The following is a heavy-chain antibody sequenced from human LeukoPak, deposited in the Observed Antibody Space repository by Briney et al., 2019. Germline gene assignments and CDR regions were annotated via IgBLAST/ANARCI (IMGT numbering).Heavy chain of an antibody. D-gene: IGHD2-2*01. CDR1: GGSISSYY. V-gene: IGHV4-30-4*01. CDR3: ARVIPAAIFAVDWFDP. CDR2: IYYSGST. Sequence: LSETLSLTCTVSGGSISSYYWSWIRQPPGKGLEWIGYIYYSGSTYYNPSLKSRVTISVDTSKNQFSLKLSSVTAADTAVYYCARVIPAAIFAVDWFDPWGQGTLVTVSS. J-gene: IGHJ5*02.